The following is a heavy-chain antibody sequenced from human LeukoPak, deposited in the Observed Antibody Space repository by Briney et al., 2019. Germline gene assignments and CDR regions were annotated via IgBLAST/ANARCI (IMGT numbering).Heavy chain of an antibody. CDR3: AKDKSLMGATCDY. D-gene: IGHD1-26*01. Sequence: GGSLRLSCAASGFTFDDYGMSWVRQAPGKGLEWVSGINWNGGSTGYADSVKGRFTVSRDNSKNTLYLQMNSLRAEDTAVYYCAKDKSLMGATCDYWGQGTLVTVSS. CDR1: GFTFDDYG. V-gene: IGHV3-20*04. CDR2: INWNGGST. J-gene: IGHJ4*02.